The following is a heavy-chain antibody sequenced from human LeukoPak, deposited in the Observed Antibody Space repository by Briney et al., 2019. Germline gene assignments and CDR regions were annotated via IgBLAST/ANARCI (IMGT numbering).Heavy chain of an antibody. Sequence: GGSLRLSCAASGFTFSDYYMSWIRQAPGKGLEWVSYISSSGSTIYYADFVKGRFTISRDNAKNSLYLQMNSLRAEDTAVYYCARAFRLAMVDYWGQGTLVTVSS. D-gene: IGHD2-2*01. CDR2: ISSSGSTI. J-gene: IGHJ4*02. V-gene: IGHV3-11*01. CDR3: ARAFRLAMVDY. CDR1: GFTFSDYY.